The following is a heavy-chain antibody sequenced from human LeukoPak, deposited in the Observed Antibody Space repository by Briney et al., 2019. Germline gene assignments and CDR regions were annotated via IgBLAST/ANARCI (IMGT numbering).Heavy chain of an antibody. Sequence: ASVKVSCKASGYTFTNYDINWVRQATGQGLEWMGWMNAYSGDTGYAQKFEGRVTMSWNTAISTAYMELSSLRSDDTAVYFCARDFAWGSGGAPIDDNWLDPWGQGTLVTVSS. V-gene: IGHV1-8*02. D-gene: IGHD7-27*01. J-gene: IGHJ5*02. CDR2: MNAYSGDT. CDR3: ARDFAWGSGGAPIDDNWLDP. CDR1: GYTFTNYD.